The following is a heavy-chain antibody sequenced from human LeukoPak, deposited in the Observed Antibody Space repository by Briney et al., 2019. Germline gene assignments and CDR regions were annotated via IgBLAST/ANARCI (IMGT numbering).Heavy chain of an antibody. CDR3: AREAAAGTGEAFDI. V-gene: IGHV1-2*02. J-gene: IGHJ3*02. CDR2: INPNSGGT. D-gene: IGHD6-13*01. Sequence: ASVKVSCKASGYTFTGYYVHWVRQAPGQGLEWMGWINPNSGGTNYAQKFQGRVTMTRDTSISTAYMELSRLRSDDTAVYYCAREAAAGTGEAFDIWGQGTMVTVSS. CDR1: GYTFTGYY.